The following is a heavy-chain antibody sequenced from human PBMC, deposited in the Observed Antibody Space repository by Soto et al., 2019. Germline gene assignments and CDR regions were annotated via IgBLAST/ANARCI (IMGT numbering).Heavy chain of an antibody. Sequence: SLRLSCAAFGFTFDDYAMHWVRQAPGKVLEWVSGISWNSGSIGYADSVKGRFTISRDNAKNSLYLQMNSLRAEDTALYHCAKGRGYSYGHLLLDAFDIWGQGTMVTVPS. D-gene: IGHD5-18*01. V-gene: IGHV3-9*01. CDR3: AKGRGYSYGHLLLDAFDI. CDR2: ISWNSGSI. J-gene: IGHJ3*02. CDR1: GFTFDDYA.